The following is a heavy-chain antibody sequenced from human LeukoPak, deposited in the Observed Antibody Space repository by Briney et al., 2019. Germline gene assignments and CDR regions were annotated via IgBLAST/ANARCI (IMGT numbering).Heavy chain of an antibody. V-gene: IGHV4-39*07. CDR3: ARGESTAPFDY. CDR1: GGSISSSSYY. CDR2: IYYSGST. Sequence: SETLSLTCTASGGSISSSSYYWGWIRQPPGKGLEWIGSIYYSGSTYYNPSLKSRVTISVDTSKNQFSLKLSSVTAADTAVYYCARGESTAPFDYWGQGTLVTVSS. J-gene: IGHJ4*02. D-gene: IGHD5-18*01.